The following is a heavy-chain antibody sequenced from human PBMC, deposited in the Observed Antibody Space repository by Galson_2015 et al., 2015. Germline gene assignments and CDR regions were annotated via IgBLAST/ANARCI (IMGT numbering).Heavy chain of an antibody. CDR3: ARDLTYYDSSGYYDYFDY. J-gene: IGHJ4*02. D-gene: IGHD3-22*01. CDR2: IWYDGSNK. CDR1: GFTFSRYG. Sequence: PLRLSCAASGFTFSRYGMHWVRQAPGKGLEWVAVIWYDGSNKYYADSVKGRFTISRDNSKNTLYLQMNSLRAEDTAVYYCARDLTYYDSSGYYDYFDYRGQGALVTVSS. V-gene: IGHV3-33*01.